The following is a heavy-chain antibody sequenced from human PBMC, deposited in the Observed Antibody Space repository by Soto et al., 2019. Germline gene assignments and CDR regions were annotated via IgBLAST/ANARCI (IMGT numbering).Heavy chain of an antibody. D-gene: IGHD2-15*01. CDR3: ANERGMGSGGSCYQRWCYFDY. CDR1: GFTFSSYA. J-gene: IGHJ4*02. CDR2: ISGSGGST. Sequence: GGSLRLSCAASGFTFSSYAMSWVRQAPGKGLEWVSAISGSGGSTYYADSVKGRFTISRDNSKNTLYLQMNSLRAEDTAVYYCANERGMGSGGSCYQRWCYFDYWGQGTLVTVSS. V-gene: IGHV3-23*01.